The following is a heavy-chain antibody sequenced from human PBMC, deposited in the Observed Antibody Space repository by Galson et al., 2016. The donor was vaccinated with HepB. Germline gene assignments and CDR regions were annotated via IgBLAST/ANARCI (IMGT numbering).Heavy chain of an antibody. CDR2: ISYDGNNR. CDR3: ARDRGLLHYYYGMDV. V-gene: IGHV3-33*08. J-gene: IGHJ6*02. CDR1: GFNFNNYG. Sequence: SLRLSCATSGFNFNNYGINWVRQAPGKGLAWVAVISYDGNNRHYADPVKGRFTISRDSSTNTVYLQMNSLRADDTAVYFCARDRGLLHYYYGMDVWGQGTTVTVSS. D-gene: IGHD4-17*01.